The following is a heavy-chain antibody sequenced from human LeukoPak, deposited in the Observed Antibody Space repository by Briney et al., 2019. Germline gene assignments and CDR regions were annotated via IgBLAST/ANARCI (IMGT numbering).Heavy chain of an antibody. V-gene: IGHV3-23*01. Sequence: GGSLRLSCAASGFTFSSFAMSWVRQTPGKGLEWVSTISHDGGSTYFADSVKGRFTISRDNSKSTLYLQMNSLRAEDTALYFCAKDFSSGLFGYWGQGTLVAVSS. CDR3: AKDFSSGLFGY. D-gene: IGHD6-19*01. CDR2: ISHDGGST. CDR1: GFTFSSFA. J-gene: IGHJ4*02.